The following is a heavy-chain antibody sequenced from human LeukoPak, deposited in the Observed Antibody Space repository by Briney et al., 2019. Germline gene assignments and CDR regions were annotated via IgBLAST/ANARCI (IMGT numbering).Heavy chain of an antibody. Sequence: PSETLSLTCAVYGGSFSGYYWSWIRQPPGKGLEWIGEINHSGSTNYNPSLKSRVTISVDTSKNQFSLKLSSVTAADTAVYYCARAYNSGWLNFDYWGQGTLVTVSS. CDR1: GGSFSGYY. V-gene: IGHV4-34*01. CDR2: INHSGST. J-gene: IGHJ4*02. CDR3: ARAYNSGWLNFDY. D-gene: IGHD6-19*01.